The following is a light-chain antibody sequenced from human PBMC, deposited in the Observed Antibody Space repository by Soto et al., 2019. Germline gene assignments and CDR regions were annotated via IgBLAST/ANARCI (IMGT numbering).Light chain of an antibody. J-gene: IGKJ1*01. Sequence: DIQMTQSPSTLSASVGDRVTITCRASQSISSWLVWYQQKPGKAPKLLIYDASSLESGVPSRFSGSGSGTEFTLTISSLQPDDFATYYCQQYNSYSPGFGQGTKVEIK. CDR2: DAS. V-gene: IGKV1-5*01. CDR1: QSISSW. CDR3: QQYNSYSPG.